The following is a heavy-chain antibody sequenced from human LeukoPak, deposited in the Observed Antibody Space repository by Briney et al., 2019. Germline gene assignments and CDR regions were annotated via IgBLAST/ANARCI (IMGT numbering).Heavy chain of an antibody. Sequence: SETLSRTCSVSSSSINTPYYWGWIRQPPGKGLEWIGSVLRTGGTYYNPSLESRLSISLDTPENQFSLRLRSVTAADTAVYYCVRDQARGPADYRGQGTLVTVSS. V-gene: IGHV4-38-2*02. CDR2: VLRTGGT. CDR3: VRDQARGPADY. D-gene: IGHD2-2*01. CDR1: SSSINTPYY. J-gene: IGHJ4*02.